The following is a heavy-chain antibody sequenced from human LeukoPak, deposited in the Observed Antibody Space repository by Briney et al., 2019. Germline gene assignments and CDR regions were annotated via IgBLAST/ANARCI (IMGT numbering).Heavy chain of an antibody. V-gene: IGHV3-23*01. D-gene: IGHD1-26*01. CDR2: ISGSGGST. J-gene: IGHJ4*02. Sequence: GGSLRLSCAASGFTFSSYAMSWVRQAPGKGREWASAISGSGGSTYYADSVKGRFTISRDNSKNTLYLQMNSLRAEDTAVYYCAKDPTSYSGSYFFDYWGQGTLVTVSS. CDR3: AKDPTSYSGSYFFDY. CDR1: GFTFSSYA.